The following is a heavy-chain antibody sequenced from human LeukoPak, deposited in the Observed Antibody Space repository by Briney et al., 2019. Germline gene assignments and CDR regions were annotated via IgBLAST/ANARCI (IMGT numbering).Heavy chain of an antibody. CDR1: GGSFSGYY. Sequence: SETLSLTCAVYGGSFSGYYWSWIRQPPGKGLEWIGEINHSGSTNYNPSLKSRVTISIDTSKNQFSLKLSSVTAADTAVYYCATLNLPGTTGYYMDVWGKGTTVTVSS. J-gene: IGHJ6*03. V-gene: IGHV4-34*01. CDR2: INHSGST. CDR3: ATLNLPGTTGYYMDV. D-gene: IGHD4-17*01.